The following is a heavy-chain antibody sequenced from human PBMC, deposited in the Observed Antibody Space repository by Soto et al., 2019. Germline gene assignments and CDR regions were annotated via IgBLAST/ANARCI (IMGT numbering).Heavy chain of an antibody. CDR1: GYTFTSYG. Sequence: QVQLVQSGAEVKKPGASVKVSCKASGYTFTSYGISWVRQAPGQGLEWMGWISAYNGNTNYAQKLQGRVTMTTDTSTSTAYMGVRSVRSDDTAVYCCAWSVVWSGLAASMDVWGKGTTVTVSS. V-gene: IGHV1-18*01. D-gene: IGHD3-3*01. CDR3: AWSVVWSGLAASMDV. CDR2: ISAYNGNT. J-gene: IGHJ6*04.